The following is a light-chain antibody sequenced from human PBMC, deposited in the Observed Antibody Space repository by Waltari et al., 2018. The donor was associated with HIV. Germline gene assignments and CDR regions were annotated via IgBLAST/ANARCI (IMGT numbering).Light chain of an antibody. CDR2: DNE. V-gene: IGLV1-51*01. Sequence: QSILTQPPSASAAPGQKVTNSCPRDNSNLGNNFVSWYQQVPGRAPRLLIYDNEKRPSGISDRFSASKAGVSATLGIAGLQIVDEADYYCGTWDSSLSLYVFGPGTTVAVL. CDR1: NSNLGNNF. J-gene: IGLJ1*01. CDR3: GTWDSSLSLYV.